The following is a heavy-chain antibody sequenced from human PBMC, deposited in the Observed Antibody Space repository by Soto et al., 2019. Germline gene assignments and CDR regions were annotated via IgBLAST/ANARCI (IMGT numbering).Heavy chain of an antibody. CDR3: VRVHALGFSIWFDP. CDR1: GYIFSANY. D-gene: IGHD3-10*01. CDR2: INPHSGAT. V-gene: IGHV1-2*02. J-gene: IGHJ5*02. Sequence: ASVNVSCKASGYIFSANYIHWVRQAPGQGLEWLGWINPHSGATNYAQKFLGRVTMSADTSASTAYMDLARLKSDDTAVYYCVRVHALGFSIWFDPWGRGTLVTVSS.